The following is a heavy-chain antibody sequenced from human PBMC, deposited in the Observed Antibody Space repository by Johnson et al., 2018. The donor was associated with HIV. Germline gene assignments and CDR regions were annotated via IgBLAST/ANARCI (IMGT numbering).Heavy chain of an antibody. CDR2: ISGSGGSK. D-gene: IGHD6-19*01. CDR3: AREVRKAVAGNFDI. V-gene: IGHV3-NL1*01. CDR1: GFTFSSYG. J-gene: IGHJ3*02. Sequence: QVQLVESGGGVVQPGRSLRLSCAASGFTFSSYGMHWVRQAPGKGLEWVSSISGSGGSKYYADSAKGRFTISRDNSKNTLYLQMNSLRAEDTAVYYCAREVRKAVAGNFDIWGQGTMVTVTS.